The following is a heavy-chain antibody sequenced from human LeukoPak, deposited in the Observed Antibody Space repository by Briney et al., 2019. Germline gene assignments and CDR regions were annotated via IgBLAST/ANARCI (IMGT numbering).Heavy chain of an antibody. V-gene: IGHV1-69*06. Sequence: GASVKVSCKTSGASLSNYAISWVRQAPGQGLEWMGGIIPIFGTANYAQKFQGRVTITADKSTSTAYMELSSLRSEDTAVYYCAREAYSSGWSLDYWGQGTLVTVSS. J-gene: IGHJ4*02. CDR2: IIPIFGTA. D-gene: IGHD6-19*01. CDR3: AREAYSSGWSLDY. CDR1: GASLSNYA.